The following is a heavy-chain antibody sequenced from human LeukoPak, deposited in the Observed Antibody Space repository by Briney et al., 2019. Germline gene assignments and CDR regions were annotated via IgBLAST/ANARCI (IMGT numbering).Heavy chain of an antibody. CDR1: GFTFSSYA. CDR2: ISGSGGST. V-gene: IGHV3-23*01. J-gene: IGHJ6*02. Sequence: PGGSLRLSCAASGFTFSSYAMSWVRQAPGKGLEWVSAISGSGGSTYYADSVKGRFTISRDNSKNTLYLQMNSLRAEDTAVYYCARGPKLIAATGLYYSGLDVWGHGTTVTVSS. CDR3: ARGPKLIAATGLYYSGLDV. D-gene: IGHD6-13*01.